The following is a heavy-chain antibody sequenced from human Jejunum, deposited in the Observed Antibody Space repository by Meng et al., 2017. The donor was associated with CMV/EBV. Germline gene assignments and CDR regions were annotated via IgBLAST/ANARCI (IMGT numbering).Heavy chain of an antibody. CDR2: VYHSETT. J-gene: IGHJ5*02. Sequence: SDDSITNNNWWTWVRQSPGKGLEWIGEVYHSETTNYNPSLKSRVTISVDKSKNQFFLQMTSLTAADTAVYYCARKISSGYYLNWFDPWGRGTLVTVSS. D-gene: IGHD3-22*01. V-gene: IGHV4-4*02. CDR1: DDSITNNNW. CDR3: ARKISSGYYLNWFDP.